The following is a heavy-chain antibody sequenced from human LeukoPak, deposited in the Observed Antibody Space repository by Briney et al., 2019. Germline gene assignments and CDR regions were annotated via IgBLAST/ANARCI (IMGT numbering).Heavy chain of an antibody. CDR1: GFTFSSYA. J-gene: IGHJ4*02. CDR2: ISYDGSNK. CDR3: ARGPGVVPAAAHFDY. Sequence: GGSLRLSCAASGFTFSSYAMHWVRQAPGKGLEWVAVISYDGSNKYYADSVKGRFTISRDNSKNTLYLQMNSPRAEDTAVYYCARGPGVVPAAAHFDYWGQGTLVTVSS. D-gene: IGHD2-2*01. V-gene: IGHV3-30*04.